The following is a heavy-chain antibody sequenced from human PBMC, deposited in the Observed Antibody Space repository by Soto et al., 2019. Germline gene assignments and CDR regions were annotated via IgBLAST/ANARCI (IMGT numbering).Heavy chain of an antibody. V-gene: IGHV4-30-2*01. CDR2: IYHSGSS. Sequence: QLQLQESGSGLVKPSQTLSLTCAVSCGSIRSGGYSWSWIRQPPRKGLEWIGYIYHSGSSYYLPSLNSRGNISVVRAKNQISLKLSSVTAADTAVYYCARRPPLHRGQGTLLTVSS. CDR3: ARRPPLH. J-gene: IGHJ4*01. CDR1: CGSIRSGGYS.